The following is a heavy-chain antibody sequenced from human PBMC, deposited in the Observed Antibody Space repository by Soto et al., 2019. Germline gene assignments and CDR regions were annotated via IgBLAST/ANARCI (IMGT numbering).Heavy chain of an antibody. J-gene: IGHJ4*02. CDR3: ARQGSY. Sequence: PSETLSLTCNVSGVSISDTSYYWVCIRQPPGKGLEWIGTIYFNGNTFYNLSLKSRLTISVDTSKNQISLRLTSVTAADTAVYYCARQGSYWGQGTLVTV. CDR1: GVSISDTSYY. CDR2: IYFNGNT. V-gene: IGHV4-39*01.